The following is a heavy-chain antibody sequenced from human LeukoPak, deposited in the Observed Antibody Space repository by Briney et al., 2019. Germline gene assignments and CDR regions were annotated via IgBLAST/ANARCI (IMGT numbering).Heavy chain of an antibody. V-gene: IGHV1-69*05. CDR2: IIPIFGTA. Sequence: ASVKVSCKASGGTFSSYAISWVRQAPGQGLEWMGGIIPIFGTANYAQKFQGRVTITTDESTSTAYMELSSLRSEDTAVYYCARGGHVGNYDILTGYLFDYWGQGTLVTVSS. CDR3: ARGGHVGNYDILTGYLFDY. D-gene: IGHD3-9*01. J-gene: IGHJ4*02. CDR1: GGTFSSYA.